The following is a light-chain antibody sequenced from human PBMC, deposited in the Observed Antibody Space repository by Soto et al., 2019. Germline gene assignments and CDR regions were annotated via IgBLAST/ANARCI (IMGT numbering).Light chain of an antibody. J-gene: IGLJ1*01. V-gene: IGLV2-8*01. CDR1: SSDVGGYNY. CDR2: GVA. CDR3: SSYAGSNNFV. Sequence: QSVLTQPPSASGSPGQSVTISCTGTSSDVGGYNYVSWFQQHPGKAPKVIIYGVANRPSGVPDRFSGSKSGNTASLTVSGLQAEDEADYYCSSYAGSNNFVFGTGTQLTVL.